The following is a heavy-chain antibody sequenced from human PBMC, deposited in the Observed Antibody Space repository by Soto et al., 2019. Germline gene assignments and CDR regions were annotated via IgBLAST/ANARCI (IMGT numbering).Heavy chain of an antibody. Sequence: PRLSCAASGFSFSNYGMNWVRQAPGRGLEWVSHINDRTTAIYYADSVKGRFTISRDNAKNSLYLQINSLREEDKAVYYCERDRRWAIDYWGQGTLVTVSS. CDR1: GFSFSNYG. J-gene: IGHJ4*02. CDR2: INDRTTAI. V-gene: IGHV3-48*02. CDR3: ERDRRWAIDY. D-gene: IGHD6-13*01.